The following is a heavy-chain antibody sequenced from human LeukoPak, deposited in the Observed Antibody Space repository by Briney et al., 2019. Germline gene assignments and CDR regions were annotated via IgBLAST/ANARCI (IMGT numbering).Heavy chain of an antibody. J-gene: IGHJ3*02. CDR2: ISSSGSTI. V-gene: IGHV3-11*01. D-gene: IGHD3-22*01. Sequence: PGGSLRLSCAASGFTFSDYYMSWIRQAPGKGLEWVSYISSSGSTIYYADSVKGRFTISRDNAKNSLYLQMNSLRAEDTAVYYCAKSWNYYDSSGDDALDIWGQGTMVTVSS. CDR1: GFTFSDYY. CDR3: AKSWNYYDSSGDDALDI.